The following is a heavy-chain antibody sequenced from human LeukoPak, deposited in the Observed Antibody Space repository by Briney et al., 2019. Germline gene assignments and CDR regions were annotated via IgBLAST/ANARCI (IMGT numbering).Heavy chain of an antibody. Sequence: GGSLRLSGAASGFTFSSYAMHWVRQAPGKGLEWVAVISYDGSNKYYADSVKGRFTISRDNSKNTLYLQMNSLRAEDTAVYYCARDSNYYDSSGMGCFDYWGQGTLVTVSS. D-gene: IGHD3-22*01. V-gene: IGHV3-30-3*01. CDR3: ARDSNYYDSSGMGCFDY. CDR1: GFTFSSYA. CDR2: ISYDGSNK. J-gene: IGHJ4*02.